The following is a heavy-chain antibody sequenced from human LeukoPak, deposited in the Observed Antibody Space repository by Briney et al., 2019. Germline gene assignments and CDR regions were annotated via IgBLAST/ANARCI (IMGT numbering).Heavy chain of an antibody. Sequence: SETLSLTCTVSGGSISSGSYYWSRIRQPAGKGLEWIGRIYTSGSTNYNPSLKSRVTISVDTSKNQFSLKLSSVTAADTAVYYCARVEDYYDSSGSKYFDYWGQGTLVTVSS. J-gene: IGHJ4*02. CDR1: GGSISSGSYY. V-gene: IGHV4-61*02. CDR2: IYTSGST. CDR3: ARVEDYYDSSGSKYFDY. D-gene: IGHD3-22*01.